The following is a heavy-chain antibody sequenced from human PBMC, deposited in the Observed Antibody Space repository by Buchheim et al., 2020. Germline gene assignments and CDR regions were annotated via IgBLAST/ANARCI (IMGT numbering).Heavy chain of an antibody. CDR1: GGSFSGYY. Sequence: QVQLQQWGAGLLKPSETLSLTCAVYGGSFSGYYWSWIRQPPGKGLEWIGEINHSGSTNYNPSLKSRVTISVDTSKTQFSLKLSSVTAADTAVYYCARGAPLDSSSGMLNFDYWSQGTL. J-gene: IGHJ4*02. CDR2: INHSGST. CDR3: ARGAPLDSSSGMLNFDY. D-gene: IGHD6-13*01. V-gene: IGHV4-34*01.